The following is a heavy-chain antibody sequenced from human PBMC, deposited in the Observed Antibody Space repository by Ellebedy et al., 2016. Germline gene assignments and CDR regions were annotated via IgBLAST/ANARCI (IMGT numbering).Heavy chain of an antibody. CDR2: IYAGDSDP. CDR3: AHGGAGSGTTSLFY. J-gene: IGHJ4*02. CDR1: GDSLTVYW. Sequence: GESLKISCRYSGDSLTVYWIGWVRQMPGKGLEWMGLIYAGDSDPKSSPPFQGQVTFSVDRSINTAYLQWTSLKAADSATYYCAHGGAGSGTTSLFYWGQGTLVTVSS. D-gene: IGHD5-12*01. V-gene: IGHV5-51*01.